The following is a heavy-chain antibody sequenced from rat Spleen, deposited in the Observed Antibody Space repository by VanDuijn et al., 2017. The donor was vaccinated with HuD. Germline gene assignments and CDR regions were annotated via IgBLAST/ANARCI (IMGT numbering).Heavy chain of an antibody. CDR2: ISYDGSST. CDR3: ARKGGTTGVMDA. V-gene: IGHV5-7*01. Sequence: EVQLVESGGGLVQPGRSLKLSCAASGFTFSDYYMAWVRQAPKKDLEWVATISYDGSSTYYRDSVKGRFTISRDNAKSTLYLQMDSLRSEDTATYYCARKGGTTGVMDAWGQGVMVTVSS. CDR1: GFTFSDYY. J-gene: IGHJ2*01. D-gene: IGHD1-5*01.